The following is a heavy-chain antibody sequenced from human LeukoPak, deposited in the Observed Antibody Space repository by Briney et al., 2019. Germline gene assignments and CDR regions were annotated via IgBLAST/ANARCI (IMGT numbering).Heavy chain of an antibody. V-gene: IGHV1-2*02. CDR2: INPNSGGT. Sequence: ASVKVSCKASGYTFTGYYMHWVRQVPGQGLEWMGWINPNSGGTNYAQKFQGRVTMTRDTSISTAYMELSRLRSDDTAVYYCARGPYYYDSSGYYLDYWGQGTLVTVSS. D-gene: IGHD3-22*01. CDR1: GYTFTGYY. J-gene: IGHJ4*02. CDR3: ARGPYYYDSSGYYLDY.